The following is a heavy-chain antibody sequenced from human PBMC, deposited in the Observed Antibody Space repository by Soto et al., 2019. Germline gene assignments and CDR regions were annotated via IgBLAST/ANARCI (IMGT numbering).Heavy chain of an antibody. D-gene: IGHD3-3*01. CDR2: IDWDDDK. V-gene: IGHV2-5*02. CDR3: AHMFGMAAMCYIPHGMEV. CDR1: GISLSTSGVG. J-gene: IGHJ6*02. Sequence: QITLRESGPTLVKPTQTLTLTCTFSGISLSTSGVGVAWIRQPPGKALEWLALIDWDDDKRYSPSLKSKLTITKATTQIKFVLTLTNMDPVDTVTYFCAHMFGMAAMCYIPHGMEVWREGTTV.